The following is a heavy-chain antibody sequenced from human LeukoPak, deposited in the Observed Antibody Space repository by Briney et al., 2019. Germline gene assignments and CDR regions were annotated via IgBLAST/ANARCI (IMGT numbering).Heavy chain of an antibody. J-gene: IGHJ4*02. V-gene: IGHV4-61*02. D-gene: IGHD3-3*01. Sequence: PSQTLSLTCTVSGGSISSGSYYWSSIRQPAGKGLEWIRRIYTSGSTNYNPSLKSRVTISVDTYKNQFSLKLSSLTAADTAVYYCARVGFWSGYYTFDYWGQGTLVTVSS. CDR2: IYTSGST. CDR1: GGSISSGSYY. CDR3: ARVGFWSGYYTFDY.